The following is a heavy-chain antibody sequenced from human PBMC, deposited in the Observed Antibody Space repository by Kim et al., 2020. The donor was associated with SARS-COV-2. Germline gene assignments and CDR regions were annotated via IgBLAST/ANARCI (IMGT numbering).Heavy chain of an antibody. Sequence: YADSVKGRFTISRDNSKNTLYLQMNSLRAEDTAVYYCAREPRSSWYYFDYWGQGTLVTVSS. V-gene: IGHV3-33*01. J-gene: IGHJ4*02. D-gene: IGHD6-13*01. CDR3: AREPRSSWYYFDY.